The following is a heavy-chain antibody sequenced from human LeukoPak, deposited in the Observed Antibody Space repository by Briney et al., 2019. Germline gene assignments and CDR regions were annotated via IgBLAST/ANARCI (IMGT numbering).Heavy chain of an antibody. J-gene: IGHJ4*02. V-gene: IGHV4-4*07. CDR3: ARERGTRGYSYGFFDY. Sequence: SETLSLTCTVSGGSISSYYWSWIRQPAGKGLEWIGRIYTSGSTNYNPSLKSRVTMSVDTSKNQFSPKLSSVTAADTAVYYCARERGTRGYSYGFFDYWGQGTLVTVSS. CDR1: GGSISSYY. D-gene: IGHD5-18*01. CDR2: IYTSGST.